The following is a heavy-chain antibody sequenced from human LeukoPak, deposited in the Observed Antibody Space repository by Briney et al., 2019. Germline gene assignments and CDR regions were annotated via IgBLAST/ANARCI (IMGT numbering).Heavy chain of an antibody. J-gene: IGHJ6*03. CDR3: ARVVRYMDV. D-gene: IGHD3-10*01. CDR2: IYTSGST. Sequence: PSETLSLTCTVSGGSISSGSYYWSWIRQPAGKGLEWIGRIYTSGSTNYNPSLKSRVTISVDTSKNQFSLKLSSVTAADTAVYYCARVVRYMDVWGKGTTVTVSS. V-gene: IGHV4-61*02. CDR1: GGSISSGSYY.